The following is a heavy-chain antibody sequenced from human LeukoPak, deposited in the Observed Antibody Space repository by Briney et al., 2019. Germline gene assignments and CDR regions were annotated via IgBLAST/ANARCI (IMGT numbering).Heavy chain of an antibody. CDR3: ARDPNSSVGWGPFDP. Sequence: SQTLSLTCAISGDSVSSNSASWNWIRQSPSRGLEWLGRTYYRSKWSNDYAPSVKSRITINPDTSKNQFSLQLNSVTPEDTAVYYCARDPNSSVGWGPFDPWGQGTLVTVSS. D-gene: IGHD6-6*01. J-gene: IGHJ5*02. CDR2: TYYRSKWSN. CDR1: GDSVSSNSAS. V-gene: IGHV6-1*01.